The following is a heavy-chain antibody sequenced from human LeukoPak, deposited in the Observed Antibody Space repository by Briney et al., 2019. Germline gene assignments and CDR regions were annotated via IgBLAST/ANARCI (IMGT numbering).Heavy chain of an antibody. J-gene: IGHJ5*02. CDR2: IYYTGST. V-gene: IGHV4-39*01. CDR3: ARQNPLNWFDP. CDR1: GGSISGSSYY. Sequence: SETPSLTCTVSGGSISGSSYYWGWIRLPPGKGLEWIGRIYYTGSTYYNPSLKSRVTISVDTSKNQFSLNLTSVTAADTAVYYCARQNPLNWFDPWGQRTLVTVSS.